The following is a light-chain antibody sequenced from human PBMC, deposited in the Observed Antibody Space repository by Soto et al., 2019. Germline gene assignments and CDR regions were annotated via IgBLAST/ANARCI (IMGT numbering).Light chain of an antibody. V-gene: IGKV1-39*01. Sequence: DIQMTQSPSSLSASVGDRVTITCRASQTISIYLNWYEQKPGKAPNLLIHAASLLQGGVPSRFSGSGSGTDFTLTISSLQPEDSATYYCQQSYSTPYTFGQGTKVDI. J-gene: IGKJ2*01. CDR2: AAS. CDR3: QQSYSTPYT. CDR1: QTISIY.